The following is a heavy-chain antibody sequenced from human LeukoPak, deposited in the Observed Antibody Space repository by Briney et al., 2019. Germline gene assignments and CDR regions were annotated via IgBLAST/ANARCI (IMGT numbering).Heavy chain of an antibody. J-gene: IGHJ4*02. CDR3: AKDPSYYGDQHYFDY. D-gene: IGHD4-17*01. Sequence: PGGSLRLSCAASGFTFSFYGIHWVRQAPGKGLEWVALIRYDGSNKYYADSVRGRFTISRDNSKNTLYLLMNSLRAEDTAVYYCAKDPSYYGDQHYFDYWGQGTLVTVSS. CDR2: IRYDGSNK. V-gene: IGHV3-30*02. CDR1: GFTFSFYG.